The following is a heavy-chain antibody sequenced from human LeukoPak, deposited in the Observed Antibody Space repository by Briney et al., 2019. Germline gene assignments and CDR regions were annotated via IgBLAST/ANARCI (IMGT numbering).Heavy chain of an antibody. V-gene: IGHV4-39*01. J-gene: IGHJ4*02. D-gene: IGHD3-10*01. Sequence: SETLSLTCTVSGGSISSSSYYWGWIRQPPGKGLEWIGSIYYSGSTFFNPSLESRATISVDTSKNQFSLRLTSVTAADTAVYSCATVRFGHGVYWGQGTLVTVSS. CDR2: IYYSGST. CDR3: ATVRFGHGVY. CDR1: GGSISSSSYY.